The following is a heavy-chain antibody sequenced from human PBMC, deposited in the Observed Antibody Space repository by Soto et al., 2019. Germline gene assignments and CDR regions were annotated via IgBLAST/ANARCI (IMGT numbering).Heavy chain of an antibody. CDR1: GGSISSYY. Sequence: LETLSLTCTVSGGSISSYYWSWIRQPPGKGLEWIGEINHSGSTNYNPSLKSRVTISVDTSKNQFSLKLSSVTAADTAVYYCARSHPVLLWFGDTRWFDSWGQGTLVTVS. CDR3: ARSHPVLLWFGDTRWFDS. J-gene: IGHJ5*01. D-gene: IGHD3-10*01. CDR2: INHSGST. V-gene: IGHV4-34*01.